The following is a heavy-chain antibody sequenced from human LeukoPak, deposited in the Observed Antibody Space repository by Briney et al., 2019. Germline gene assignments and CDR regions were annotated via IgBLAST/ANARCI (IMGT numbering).Heavy chain of an antibody. CDR1: GFTFSSYG. J-gene: IGHJ6*03. CDR2: ILYGGSKK. D-gene: IGHD3-10*02. V-gene: IGHV3-30*02. Sequence: PGGSLRLSCAASGFTFSSYGMHWVRQAPGKGLEWVAFILYGGSKKYYTDSVKGRFTLSRDNSKNTLYLQMNSLSAEDTAFYYCAKEELRRITMWGYMDVWGKGTTVTISS. CDR3: AKEELRRITMWGYMDV.